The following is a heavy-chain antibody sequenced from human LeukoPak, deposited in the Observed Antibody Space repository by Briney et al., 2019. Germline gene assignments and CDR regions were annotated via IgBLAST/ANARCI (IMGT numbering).Heavy chain of an antibody. D-gene: IGHD3-3*02. CDR2: INSDGSST. V-gene: IGHV3-74*01. CDR1: GFTFSSYW. Sequence: GGSLRLSCAASGFTFSSYWMHWVRQAPGKGLVWVSRINSDGSSTNYADSVKGRFTISRDNAKNTLYVQMNSLTAEDTAVYYCARAFNGGHMDVWGKGTTVTVSS. J-gene: IGHJ6*03. CDR3: ARAFNGGHMDV.